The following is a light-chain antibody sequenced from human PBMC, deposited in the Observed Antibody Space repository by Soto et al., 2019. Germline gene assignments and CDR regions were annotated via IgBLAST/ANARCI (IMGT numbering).Light chain of an antibody. Sequence: EIVLTQSRGTLSLSPWERATLSCRASQSVSNNYLAWYQQKPGQAPRLXSYGASNRATGIPDRVSGSGSGTEFTLIISSLQSEDSAVYYCQQYNSWLWTFGQGTKVDIK. CDR2: GAS. J-gene: IGKJ1*01. CDR1: QSVSNNY. V-gene: IGKV3-20*01. CDR3: QQYNSWLWT.